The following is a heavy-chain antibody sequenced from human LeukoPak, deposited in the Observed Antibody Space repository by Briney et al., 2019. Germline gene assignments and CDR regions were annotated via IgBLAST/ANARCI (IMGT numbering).Heavy chain of an antibody. CDR2: MSGSGGST. CDR1: GFTFSSYA. V-gene: IGHV3-23*01. J-gene: IGHJ6*02. CDR3: ARVRYGELDV. Sequence: GGSLRLSCAASGFTFSSYAMSWVRQAPGKGLEWVSSMSGSGGSTYYADSVKGRFTISRDDSKNTLYLQMNSLRAEDTAVYYCARVRYGELDVWGQGTTVTVSS. D-gene: IGHD4-17*01.